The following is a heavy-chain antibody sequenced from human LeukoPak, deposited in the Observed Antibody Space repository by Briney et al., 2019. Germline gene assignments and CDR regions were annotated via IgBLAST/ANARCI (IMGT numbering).Heavy chain of an antibody. CDR2: ISSSSSYI. Sequence: PGGSLRLSCAASGFTFSDYYMSWIRQAPGKGLEWVSYISSSSSYIYYADSVKGRFTISRDNAKNSLYLQMNSLRAEDTAVYYCARVSDGSGSYPNWFDPWGQGTLVTVSS. CDR3: ARVSDGSGSYPNWFDP. D-gene: IGHD3-10*01. J-gene: IGHJ5*02. CDR1: GFTFSDYY. V-gene: IGHV3-11*06.